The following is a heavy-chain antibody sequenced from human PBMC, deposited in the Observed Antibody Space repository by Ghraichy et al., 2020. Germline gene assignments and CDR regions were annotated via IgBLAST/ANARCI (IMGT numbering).Heavy chain of an antibody. CDR1: GFIFSSYA. V-gene: IGHV3-30*04. D-gene: IGHD4-17*01. CDR2: ISHDGSTQ. CDR3: ARAGPDYGDSRDGFDG. Sequence: GESLNISCAASGFIFSSYAMHWVRQAPGKGLEWVAGISHDGSTQDYPDSVKGRLTISRDNSKNTLSLQINSLRGEDTAVYFCARAGPDYGDSRDGFDGWGQGTVVTVSS. J-gene: IGHJ3*01.